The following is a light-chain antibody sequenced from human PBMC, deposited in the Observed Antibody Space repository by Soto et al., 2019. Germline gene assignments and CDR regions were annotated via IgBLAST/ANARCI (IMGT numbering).Light chain of an antibody. J-gene: IGKJ5*01. V-gene: IGKV4-1*01. CDR3: QQYYGTPIT. CDR1: QSVLYSSNNKNY. CDR2: WAS. Sequence: IVMTQSPDSLAVSLGARATINCKSSQSVLYSSNNKNYLAWYQQKPGQPPKLLIYWASTREFGVPDRFSGSGSGTDFTLTISSLQAEDVAVYYCQQYYGTPITFGQGTRLEIK.